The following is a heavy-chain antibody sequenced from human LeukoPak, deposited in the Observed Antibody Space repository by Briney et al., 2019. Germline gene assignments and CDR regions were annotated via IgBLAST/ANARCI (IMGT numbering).Heavy chain of an antibody. Sequence: GESLKISCKGSGYSFTSYWIGWVRQMPGKGLEWMGIIYPGDSDTRYSPSFQGQVTISADKSISTAYLQWSSLKASDTAMYYCASLGYSYGSDGDAFDIWGQGTMVTVSS. CDR3: ASLGYSYGSDGDAFDI. D-gene: IGHD5-18*01. CDR2: IYPGDSDT. V-gene: IGHV5-51*01. J-gene: IGHJ3*02. CDR1: GYSFTSYW.